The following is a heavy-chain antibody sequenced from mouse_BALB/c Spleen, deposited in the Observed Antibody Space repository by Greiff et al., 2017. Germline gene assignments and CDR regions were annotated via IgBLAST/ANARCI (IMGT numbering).Heavy chain of an antibody. Sequence: VQLVESGPELVRPGVSVKISCKGSGYTFTDYAMHWVKQSHAKSLEWIGVISTDSGNTNYNQKFKGKATMTVDKSSSTAYMELARLTYEDSAIYYCAGHYYGSSFDVWGAGTTVTVSS. CDR2: ISTDSGNT. D-gene: IGHD1-1*01. V-gene: IGHV1-67*01. J-gene: IGHJ1*01. CDR1: GYTFTDYA. CDR3: AGHYYGSSFDV.